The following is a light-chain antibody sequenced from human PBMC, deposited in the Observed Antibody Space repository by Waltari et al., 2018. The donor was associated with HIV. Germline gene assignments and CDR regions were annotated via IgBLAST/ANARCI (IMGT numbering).Light chain of an antibody. J-gene: IGLJ3*02. CDR1: SSNIGSDA. CDR2: NNT. V-gene: IGLV1-44*01. CDR3: ATWDHRLNGWV. Sequence: QAVLTQPPSAPGTPGQRITISCSGSSSNIGSDAVNWYQQLPGTAPKLLIYNNTPRPSGVPDRFSASKSGTSASLAISGLQSEDEADYYCATWDHRLNGWVFGGGTKLTVL.